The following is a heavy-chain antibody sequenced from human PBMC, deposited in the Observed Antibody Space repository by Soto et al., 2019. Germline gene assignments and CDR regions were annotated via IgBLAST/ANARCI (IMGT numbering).Heavy chain of an antibody. V-gene: IGHV5-10-1*01. J-gene: IGHJ4*02. CDR2: IDPSDSQT. CDR1: GYSCAGYW. Sequence: GESLKISCKGAGYSCAGYWSTWVRQKPGKGLEWMGRIDPSDSQTYYSPSFRGHVTISVTKSITTVFLQWSSLRASDTAMYYCARQIYDSDTGPNFQYYFDSWGQGTPVTVSS. CDR3: ARQIYDSDTGPNFQYYFDS. D-gene: IGHD3-22*01.